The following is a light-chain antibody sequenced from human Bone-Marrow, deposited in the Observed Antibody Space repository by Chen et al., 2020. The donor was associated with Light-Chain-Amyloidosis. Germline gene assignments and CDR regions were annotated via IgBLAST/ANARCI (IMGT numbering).Light chain of an antibody. Sequence: YELPQPPSVSVSPGQTARITCSGDDLPTKYAYWYQQKPGQAPVLVIHRDTERPSGISERFSGSRSGTTATLTISGVRAEDEADYHCQSADSSGTYEVIFCGGTKLTVL. V-gene: IGLV3-25*03. CDR1: DLPTKY. CDR2: RDT. CDR3: QSADSSGTYEVI. J-gene: IGLJ2*01.